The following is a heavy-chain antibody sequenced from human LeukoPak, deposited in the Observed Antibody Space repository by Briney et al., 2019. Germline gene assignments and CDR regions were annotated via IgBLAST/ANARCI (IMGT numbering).Heavy chain of an antibody. CDR1: GYTFTGYY. D-gene: IGHD3-3*01. Sequence: GASVKVSCKASGYTFTGYYMHWVRQAPGQGLEWMGWINPNSGGTNDAQKFQGMVTMTRDTVISTAYMELRRLTSDDTAVYYCARDHRRFLEXNXXXXXXXXXWGXXXTXTVSS. V-gene: IGHV1-2*02. CDR2: INPNSGGT. CDR3: ARDHRRFLEXNXXXXXXXXX. J-gene: IGHJ6*02.